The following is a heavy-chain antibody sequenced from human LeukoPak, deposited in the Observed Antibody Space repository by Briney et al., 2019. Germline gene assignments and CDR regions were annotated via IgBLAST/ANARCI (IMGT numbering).Heavy chain of an antibody. J-gene: IGHJ4*02. D-gene: IGHD5-12*01. CDR2: IASDGSST. V-gene: IGHV3-74*01. Sequence: GGSLRLSCAASGFTFSSYWMNWVRQAPGKGLVWVSRIASDGSSTTYADSAKGRFSISRDNSKNSLYLQMDSLRVEDTAVYYCVRDIGGFYRGYGDSWGQGTLVTVSS. CDR3: VRDIGGFYRGYGDS. CDR1: GFTFSSYW.